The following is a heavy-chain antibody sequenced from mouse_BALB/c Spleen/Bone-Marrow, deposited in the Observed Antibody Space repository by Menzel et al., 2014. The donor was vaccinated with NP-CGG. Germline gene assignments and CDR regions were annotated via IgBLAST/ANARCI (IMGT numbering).Heavy chain of an antibody. V-gene: IGHV14-3*02. CDR3: ARWEYYAMDY. D-gene: IGHD4-1*01. CDR2: IDPANGNT. Sequence: EVQLVESGAELVKPGASVKLSCTASGCNIKDTYMHWVKQRPGQGLEWIARIDPANGNTKYDPKFQGKATITADTSSNTAYLHLSSLTSEDTAVYYCARWEYYAMDYWGQGTSVTVSS. CDR1: GCNIKDTY. J-gene: IGHJ4*01.